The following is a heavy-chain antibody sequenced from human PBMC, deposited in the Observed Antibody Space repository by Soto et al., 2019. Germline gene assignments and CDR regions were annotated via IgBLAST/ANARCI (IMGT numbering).Heavy chain of an antibody. J-gene: IGHJ5*02. V-gene: IGHV1-69*06. CDR3: ARALLWFGGRDNWFDP. Sequence: QVQLVQSGAEVKKPGSSVKVSCKASGGTFSSYAISWVRQAPGQGLEWMGGIIPIFGTANYAQKFQGRVTITEDKSTSTAYMELRSLGSEDTAVYYCARALLWFGGRDNWFDPWGQGTLVTVSS. D-gene: IGHD3-10*01. CDR1: GGTFSSYA. CDR2: IIPIFGTA.